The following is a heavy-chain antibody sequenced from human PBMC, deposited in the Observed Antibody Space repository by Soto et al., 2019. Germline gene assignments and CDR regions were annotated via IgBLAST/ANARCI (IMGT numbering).Heavy chain of an antibody. CDR2: ISWNSGSI. Sequence: GGSLRLSCAASGFTFDDYAMHWVRQAPGKGLEWVSGISWNSGSIGYADSVKGRFTISRDNAKNSLYLQMNSLRAEDTALYYCAKDILAPASGSVWGKGTTVTVSS. D-gene: IGHD2-15*01. CDR1: GFTFDDYA. J-gene: IGHJ6*04. CDR3: AKDILAPASGSV. V-gene: IGHV3-9*01.